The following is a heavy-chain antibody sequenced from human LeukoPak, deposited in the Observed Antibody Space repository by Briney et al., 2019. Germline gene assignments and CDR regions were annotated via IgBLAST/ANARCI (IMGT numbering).Heavy chain of an antibody. J-gene: IGHJ6*02. Sequence: ASVKASCKASGYPFTSYAMHWVRQAPGQRLEWMGWINAGNGNTKYSQKFQGRVTITRDTSASTAYMELSSLRSEDTGVYYCAREQWLGSFYYYYYGMDVWGQGTTVTVSS. V-gene: IGHV1-3*01. CDR1: GYPFTSYA. D-gene: IGHD6-19*01. CDR3: AREQWLGSFYYYYYGMDV. CDR2: INAGNGNT.